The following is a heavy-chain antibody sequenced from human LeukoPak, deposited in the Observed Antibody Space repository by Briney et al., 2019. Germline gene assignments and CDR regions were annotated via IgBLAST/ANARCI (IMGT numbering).Heavy chain of an antibody. V-gene: IGHV6-1*01. CDR2: TYFKSKWYN. D-gene: IGHD4-17*01. CDR1: RDSVSSNSAA. CDR3: ARGHDYGENDY. J-gene: IGHJ4*02. Sequence: SQTLSLTCAISRDSVSSNSAAWNWITHSPSRGLEWLGRTYFKSKWYNNYAVSVKSRTTINPDTSKNQFSLQLSSVTPEDTAVYYCARGHDYGENDYWGQGTLVTVSS.